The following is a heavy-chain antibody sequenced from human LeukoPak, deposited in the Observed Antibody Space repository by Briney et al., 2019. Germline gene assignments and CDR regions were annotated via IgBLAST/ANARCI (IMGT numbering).Heavy chain of an antibody. CDR3: ARGEDYYDSSGYRDAFDI. CDR1: GGSISSGGYS. V-gene: IGHV4-30-2*01. CDR2: IYHSGST. D-gene: IGHD3-22*01. J-gene: IGHJ3*02. Sequence: PSQTLSLTCAVSGGSISSGGYSWSWIRQPPRKGLEWIGYIYHSGSTYYNPSLKSRVTISVDRSKNQFSLKLSSVTAADTAVYYCARGEDYYDSSGYRDAFDIWGQGTMVTVSS.